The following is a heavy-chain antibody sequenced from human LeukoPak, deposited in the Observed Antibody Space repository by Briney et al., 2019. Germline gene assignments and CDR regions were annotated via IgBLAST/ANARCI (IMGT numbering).Heavy chain of an antibody. D-gene: IGHD3-22*01. CDR2: INHSGST. Sequence: SETLSLTCTVSGGSISSYYWSWIRQPPGKGLEWIGEINHSGSTNYNPSLKSRVTISVDTSKNQFSLKLSSVTAADTAVYYCARGRYYYDSSGYYPLDYWGQGTLVTVSS. V-gene: IGHV4-34*01. CDR3: ARGRYYYDSSGYYPLDY. CDR1: GGSISSYY. J-gene: IGHJ4*02.